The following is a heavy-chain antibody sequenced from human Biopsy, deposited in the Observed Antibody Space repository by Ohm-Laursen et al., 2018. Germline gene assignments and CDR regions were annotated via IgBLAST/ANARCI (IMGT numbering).Heavy chain of an antibody. V-gene: IGHV3-23*01. Sequence: SLRLSCSASGFTFSSYVMSWVRQAPEKGLEWVSVVTGSGRSTYYTDSVKGRFSISRDNSKNTLYLQMNSLRVEDTAVYYCAKGRSGGTGHGNWFDPWGQGTLVIVSS. J-gene: IGHJ5*02. CDR3: AKGRSGGTGHGNWFDP. CDR1: GFTFSSYV. D-gene: IGHD3-10*01. CDR2: VTGSGRST.